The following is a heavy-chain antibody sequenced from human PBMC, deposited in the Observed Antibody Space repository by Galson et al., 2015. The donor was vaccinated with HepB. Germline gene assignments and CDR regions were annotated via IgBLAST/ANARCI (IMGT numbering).Heavy chain of an antibody. D-gene: IGHD3-9*01. Sequence: SLRLSCAASGFTFDDYAMHWVRQAPGKGLEWVSGISWNSGSIGYADSVKGRFTISRDNAKNSLYLQMNSLRAEDTALYYCAKDMTRYFGSFQHWGQGTLVTVSS. CDR3: AKDMTRYFGSFQH. J-gene: IGHJ1*01. CDR2: ISWNSGSI. V-gene: IGHV3-9*01. CDR1: GFTFDDYA.